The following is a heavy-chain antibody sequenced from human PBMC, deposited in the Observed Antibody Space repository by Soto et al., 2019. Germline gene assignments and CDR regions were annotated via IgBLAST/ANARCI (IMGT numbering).Heavy chain of an antibody. CDR1: GFTFRSFT. CDR3: TRDASRDSSARGWFDP. J-gene: IGHJ5*02. Sequence: LRLSCAASGFTFRSFTMNWVRQAPGKGLEWVSTISSNSAYIYYTDALRGRFTISRDNAKNSLHLQMNSLRAEDTAVYYCTRDASRDSSARGWFDPWGPGTLVTVS. V-gene: IGHV3-21*01. D-gene: IGHD6-13*01. CDR2: ISSNSAYI.